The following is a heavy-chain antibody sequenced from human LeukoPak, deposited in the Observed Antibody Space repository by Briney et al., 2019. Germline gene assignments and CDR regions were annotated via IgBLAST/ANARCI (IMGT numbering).Heavy chain of an antibody. Sequence: SQTLSLTCAISGDSVSSNSVAWNWIRQSPSRGLEWLGRTYYRSKWYNDYAVSVKGRMTINPDTSKNQFSLQLNSVTPEGTAVYYCARGYRQTLDYWGQGTLVTVSS. J-gene: IGHJ4*02. V-gene: IGHV6-1*01. CDR1: GDSVSSNSVA. D-gene: IGHD1-14*01. CDR3: ARGYRQTLDY. CDR2: TYYRSKWYN.